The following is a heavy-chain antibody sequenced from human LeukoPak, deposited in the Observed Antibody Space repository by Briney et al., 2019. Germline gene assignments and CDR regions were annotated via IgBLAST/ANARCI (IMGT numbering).Heavy chain of an antibody. CDR3: AREGRNGDYVSY. CDR2: IYYSGST. CDR1: GGSISSYY. V-gene: IGHV4-59*01. Sequence: SETLSLTCTVPGGSISSYYWSWIRQPPGKGLEWIGYIYYSGSTNYNPSLKSRVTISVDTSKNQFSLKLSSVTVADTAVYYCAREGRNGDYVSYWGQGTLVTVSS. D-gene: IGHD4-17*01. J-gene: IGHJ4*02.